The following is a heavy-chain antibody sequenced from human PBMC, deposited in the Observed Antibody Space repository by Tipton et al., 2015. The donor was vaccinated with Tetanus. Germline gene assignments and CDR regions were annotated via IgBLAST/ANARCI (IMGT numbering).Heavy chain of an antibody. Sequence: SLRLSCATSGLFFKNAWMNWVRQAPGKGLEWVGRIKSKTDGGTTDYAARVKDRFSISRDDSKDTLFLQMNRLKTEDTAVYYCATSGMVGSGYRVDYWGRGTLVVVSS. J-gene: IGHJ4*02. V-gene: IGHV3-15*07. D-gene: IGHD3-9*01. CDR3: ATSGMVGSGYRVDY. CDR2: IKSKTDGGTT. CDR1: GLFFKNAW.